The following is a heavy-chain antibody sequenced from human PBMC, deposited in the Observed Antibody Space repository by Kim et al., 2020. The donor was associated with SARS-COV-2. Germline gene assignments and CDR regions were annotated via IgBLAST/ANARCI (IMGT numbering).Heavy chain of an antibody. Sequence: ADSVKGRFTISTDNSKNMMYRQMNGLRDEDTAVYYCTRDPDYSKGASFDYWGQGALVTVSS. CDR3: TRDPDYSKGASFDY. J-gene: IGHJ4*02. V-gene: IGHV3-30*07. D-gene: IGHD4-4*01.